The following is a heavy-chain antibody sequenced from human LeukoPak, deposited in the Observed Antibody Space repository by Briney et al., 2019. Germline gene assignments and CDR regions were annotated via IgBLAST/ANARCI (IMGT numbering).Heavy chain of an antibody. CDR1: GFTFSSYS. V-gene: IGHV3-21*01. Sequence: PGGSLRLSCAASGFTFSSYSMNWVRQAPGKGLEWVSSISSSSSYIYYADSVKGRFTISRDNAKNSLYLQMNSLRAEDTAVYYCARVSSSSWSYYYYYMDVWGKGTTVTISS. D-gene: IGHD6-13*01. CDR3: ARVSSSSWSYYYYYMDV. CDR2: ISSSSSYI. J-gene: IGHJ6*03.